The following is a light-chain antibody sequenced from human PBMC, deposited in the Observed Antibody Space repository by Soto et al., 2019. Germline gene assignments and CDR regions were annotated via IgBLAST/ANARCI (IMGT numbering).Light chain of an antibody. CDR3: HQYNTWPLT. V-gene: IGKV3-15*01. Sequence: EIVMTQSPATLSVPPWESATLSWRASQNIRSNLAWYQQQPGQPPTPLVSDASTRARNIPARFNGSGSGTEFTLAISSLQSEDFAVYYCHQYNTWPLTFGGGTKVDIK. CDR2: DAS. J-gene: IGKJ4*01. CDR1: QNIRSN.